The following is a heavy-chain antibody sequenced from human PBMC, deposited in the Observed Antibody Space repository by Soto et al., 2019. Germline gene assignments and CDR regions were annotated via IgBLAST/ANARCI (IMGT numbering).Heavy chain of an antibody. V-gene: IGHV3-30-3*01. J-gene: IGHJ4*02. CDR3: ARARLDTPALEY. CDR2: MSYDGSHK. D-gene: IGHD2-2*01. CDR1: GFSFRSYA. Sequence: QVQLVESGGGVVQPGRSLRLSCAASGFSFRSYAMHWVRQAQGKGLEGVAVMSYDGSHKDYADSVKGRSTISRDNSKNALYLQMSSRRAEETAVYYCARARLDTPALEYWGQGTLVTVSS.